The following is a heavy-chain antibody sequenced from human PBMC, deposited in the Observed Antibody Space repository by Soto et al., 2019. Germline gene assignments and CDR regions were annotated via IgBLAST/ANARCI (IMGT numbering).Heavy chain of an antibody. CDR3: AGPLERRVHGAFDI. V-gene: IGHV3-33*03. Sequence: GGSLRLSCAASVFTFSSYGMPWVRQAPGKGLEWVAVIWYDGSNKYYADSVKGRFTISRDNAKNSLYLQMNSLRAEDTAVYYCAGPLERRVHGAFDIWGQGTMVTVSS. J-gene: IGHJ3*02. D-gene: IGHD1-1*01. CDR1: VFTFSSYG. CDR2: IWYDGSNK.